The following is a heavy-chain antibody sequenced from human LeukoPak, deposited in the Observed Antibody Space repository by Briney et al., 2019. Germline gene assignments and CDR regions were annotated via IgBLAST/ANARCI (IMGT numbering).Heavy chain of an antibody. J-gene: IGHJ3*02. CDR1: GFTFSSYA. CDR3: EIGLIDAFDT. V-gene: IGHV3-23*01. CDR2: MTASGDNT. Sequence: PGGSLRLSCAASGFTFSSYALSWVRQVPGKGLEWVSAMTASGDNTYHADSVKGRFTISRDNSKNTVYLQMNSLRVEDTAVYYCEIGLIDAFDTWGQGTMVTVSS. D-gene: IGHD3-16*01.